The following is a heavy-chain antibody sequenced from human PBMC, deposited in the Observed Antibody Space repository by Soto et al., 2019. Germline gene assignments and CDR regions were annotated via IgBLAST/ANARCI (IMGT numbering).Heavy chain of an antibody. CDR3: AHSHFEIFTGPFDS. CDR2: VYWNDDK. Sequence: QITLKESGPSLVKPTQTLTLTCTFSGFSLTNTGVTVGWIRQPPGKALEWLALVYWNDDKRYNPSLRNRLTIATDTSKNRVVLTLANVGPVDTATYYCAHSHFEIFTGPFDSWGRGTLVTVSS. CDR1: GFSLTNTGVT. V-gene: IGHV2-5*01. D-gene: IGHD3-3*01. J-gene: IGHJ5*01.